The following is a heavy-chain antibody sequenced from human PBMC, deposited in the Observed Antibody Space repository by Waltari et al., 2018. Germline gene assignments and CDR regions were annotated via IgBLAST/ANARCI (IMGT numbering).Heavy chain of an antibody. CDR3: ARDPPGAEASDF. Sequence: EVQLAESGGGLVQPGGSLRLSCAGSGFTFSHYWMDWVRQAPGKGLEWVANINQDGNVKFYVDSVEGRFTISRDNARNSLYLQMDSLTVDDTAVYYCARDPPGAEASDFWGQGTMVTVSS. V-gene: IGHV3-7*01. CDR1: GFTFSHYW. CDR2: INQDGNVK. J-gene: IGHJ3*01.